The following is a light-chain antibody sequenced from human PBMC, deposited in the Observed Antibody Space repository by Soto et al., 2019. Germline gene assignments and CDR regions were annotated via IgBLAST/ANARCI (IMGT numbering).Light chain of an antibody. CDR1: SSDIGDYNY. V-gene: IGLV2-14*01. Sequence: QSALTQPASVSGSPGQSITISCTGTSSDIGDYNYVSWYQQHPGKAPKLMIFGVSNRPSGVPDRFSGSQSGSTASLTISGLQAEDEADFYCCSHAGSFTWVFGGGTKLTVL. CDR2: GVS. J-gene: IGLJ3*02. CDR3: CSHAGSFTWV.